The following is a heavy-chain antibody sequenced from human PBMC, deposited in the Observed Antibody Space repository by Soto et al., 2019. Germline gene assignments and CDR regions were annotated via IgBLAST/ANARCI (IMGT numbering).Heavy chain of an antibody. Sequence: SETLSLTCTVSGGSISSYYWSWIWQPPGKGLEWIGYIYYSGSTNYNPSLKSRVTISVDTSKNQFSLKLSSVTAADTAVYYCARALERGYSYGYSFDYWGQGTLVTAPQ. J-gene: IGHJ4*02. CDR3: ARALERGYSYGYSFDY. D-gene: IGHD5-18*01. CDR2: IYYSGST. CDR1: GGSISSYY. V-gene: IGHV4-59*01.